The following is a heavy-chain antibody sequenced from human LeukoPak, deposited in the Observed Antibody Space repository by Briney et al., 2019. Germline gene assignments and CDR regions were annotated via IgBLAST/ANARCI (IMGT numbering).Heavy chain of an antibody. Sequence: PSETLSLTCTVSGGSISSNSYNWGWIRQPPGKGLEWIGSIYYSGSTYYNPSLKSRVTISVDTSKNQFSLKLSSVTAADTAVYDCARGIPSAWTANPRYFDYWGQGTLVTVSS. V-gene: IGHV4-39*01. D-gene: IGHD1-14*01. CDR1: GGSISSNSYN. J-gene: IGHJ4*02. CDR2: IYYSGST. CDR3: ARGIPSAWTANPRYFDY.